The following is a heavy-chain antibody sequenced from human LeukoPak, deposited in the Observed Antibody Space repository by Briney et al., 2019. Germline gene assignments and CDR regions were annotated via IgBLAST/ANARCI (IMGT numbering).Heavy chain of an antibody. D-gene: IGHD6-19*01. CDR1: GFTFSTYP. CDR3: AKMRRGWGLFDS. J-gene: IGHJ4*02. Sequence: GGSLSLSCAASGFTFSTYPMSWVRQAPGKGLEWVSHISGSGGATFYADSVRGRFTLSRDNSGNRVHMQMNSLTAEDTAIYYCAKMRRGWGLFDSWGQGVLVTVSS. CDR2: ISGSGGAT. V-gene: IGHV3-23*01.